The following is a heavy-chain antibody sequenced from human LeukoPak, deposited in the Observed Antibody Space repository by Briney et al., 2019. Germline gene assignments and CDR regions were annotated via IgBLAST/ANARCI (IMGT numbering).Heavy chain of an antibody. D-gene: IGHD3-10*01. CDR2: IYYSGST. CDR3: ARDSGSLLLWFGELDWYFDY. V-gene: IGHV4-39*07. J-gene: IGHJ4*02. Sequence: SETLSLTCTVSGGSISSSSYYWGWIRQPPGKGLEWIGSIYYSGSTYYNPSLRSRVTISVDTSKNQFSLKLSSVTAADTAVYYCARDSGSLLLWFGELDWYFDYWGQGTLVTVSS. CDR1: GGSISSSSYY.